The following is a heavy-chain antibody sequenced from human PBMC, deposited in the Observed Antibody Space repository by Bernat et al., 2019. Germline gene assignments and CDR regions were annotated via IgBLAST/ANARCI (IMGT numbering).Heavy chain of an antibody. V-gene: IGHV3-7*03. J-gene: IGHJ4*02. CDR3: ARSPRTGDVDY. CDR1: GFTFSVSW. D-gene: IGHD7-27*01. CDR2: INQDGSEK. Sequence: EVQLVESGGGLVQPGGSLRLSCAASGFTFSVSWMSWVRQAPGKGLEGVANINQDGSEKYYVASVRGRFTISRDNANNSLYLQMNSLRADDTAVYYCARSPRTGDVDYWGQGTLVTVSS.